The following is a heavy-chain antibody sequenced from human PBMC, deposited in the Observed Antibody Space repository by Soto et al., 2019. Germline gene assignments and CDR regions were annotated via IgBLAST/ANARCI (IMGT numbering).Heavy chain of an antibody. Sequence: PGGSLRLSCSASVFTFSSYSMNWFRQAPGKGLEWVSSISSSSSYIYYADSVKGRFTIFRDNAKNSLYLQMNSLRAEDTAVYYCARGASMIVVVTLFDPWGQGTLVTVSS. D-gene: IGHD3-22*01. CDR2: ISSSSSYI. V-gene: IGHV3-21*01. J-gene: IGHJ5*02. CDR1: VFTFSSYS. CDR3: ARGASMIVVVTLFDP.